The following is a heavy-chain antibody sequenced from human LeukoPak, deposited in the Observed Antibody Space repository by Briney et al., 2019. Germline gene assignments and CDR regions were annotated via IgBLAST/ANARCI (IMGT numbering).Heavy chain of an antibody. J-gene: IGHJ4*02. CDR1: GFSLDDYV. D-gene: IGHD5-12*01. CDR3: AINGGGDSGYGNFDY. V-gene: IGHV3-9*01. CDR2: ISWNSDNI. Sequence: GGSLRLSCAVSGFSLDDYVMHWVRQVPGKGLEWVSGISWNSDNIDYADSVKGRFTTSRDNAKNSLYLQMNSLRAEDTALYYCAINGGGDSGYGNFDYWGQGTLVTVSS.